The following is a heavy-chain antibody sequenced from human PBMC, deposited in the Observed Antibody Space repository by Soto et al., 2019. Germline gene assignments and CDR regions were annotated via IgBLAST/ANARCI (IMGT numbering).Heavy chain of an antibody. CDR2: INPSGSS. Sequence: SETLSLTCAVYGGSFSGYYWSCIRQPPGKGLEWIGGINPSGSSNYNPSLKSRVTISVDTAKNQFSLELSAVTAADTAVYYCARDVGSGTNYFDYWGQGTRVTVSS. CDR3: ARDVGSGTNYFDY. CDR1: GGSFSGYY. D-gene: IGHD3-10*01. V-gene: IGHV4-34*01. J-gene: IGHJ4*02.